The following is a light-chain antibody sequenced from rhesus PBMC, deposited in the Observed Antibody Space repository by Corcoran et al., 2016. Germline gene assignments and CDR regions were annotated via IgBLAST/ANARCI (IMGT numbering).Light chain of an antibody. CDR2: CAS. J-gene: IGKJ4*01. Sequence: DIVLTQSPAFQSVTLKEKVTITCQASQSIGSSLHWYHQKPDQSPNLLLKCASHSISGVPSRFSGSGAGTDFNLTINSLEAEDAATYFCQQSKSFPLTFGGGTKVELK. CDR1: QSIGSS. CDR3: QQSKSFPLT. V-gene: IGKV6-55*01.